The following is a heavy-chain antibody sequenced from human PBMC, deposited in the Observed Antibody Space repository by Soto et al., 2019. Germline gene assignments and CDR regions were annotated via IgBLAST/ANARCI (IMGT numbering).Heavy chain of an antibody. D-gene: IGHD3-22*01. CDR3: ARAGAYYYDSSAKRYFDY. CDR1: GFTFSDYY. CDR2: ISSSSYT. Sequence: GGSLRLSCAASGFTFSDYYMSWIRQAPGKGLEWVSYISSSSYTNYADSVKGRFTISRDNAKNSLYLQMNSLRAEDTAVYYCARAGAYYYDSSAKRYFDYWGQGTLVTVSS. J-gene: IGHJ4*02. V-gene: IGHV3-11*06.